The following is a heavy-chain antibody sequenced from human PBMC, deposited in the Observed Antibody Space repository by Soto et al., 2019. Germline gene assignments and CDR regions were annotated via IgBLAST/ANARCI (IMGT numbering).Heavy chain of an antibody. CDR2: ISYDGSNK. V-gene: IGHV3-30*18. CDR3: ANDQPRRSSWYDDFDY. D-gene: IGHD6-13*01. Sequence: QVQLVESGGGVVQPGRSLRLSCAASGFTFSSYGMHWVRQAPGKGLEWVAVISYDGSNKYYADSVKGRFTISRDNSKNTLYLQMNCLRAEDTAVYYCANDQPRRSSWYDDFDYWGPGTLVTLSS. J-gene: IGHJ4*02. CDR1: GFTFSSYG.